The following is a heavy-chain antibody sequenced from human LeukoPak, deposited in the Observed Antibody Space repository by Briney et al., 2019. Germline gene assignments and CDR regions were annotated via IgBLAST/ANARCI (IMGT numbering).Heavy chain of an antibody. CDR2: IYTSGST. J-gene: IGHJ4*02. CDR1: GGSISSYY. Sequence: PSQTLSLTFTVSGGSISSYYWSWIRQPAGKGLEWIGRIYTSGSTNYNPSLKSRVTMSVDTSKNQFSLKLSSVTAADTAVYYCARDGYCSSTSCYPFDYWGQGTLVTVSS. CDR3: ARDGYCSSTSCYPFDY. V-gene: IGHV4-4*07. D-gene: IGHD2-2*03.